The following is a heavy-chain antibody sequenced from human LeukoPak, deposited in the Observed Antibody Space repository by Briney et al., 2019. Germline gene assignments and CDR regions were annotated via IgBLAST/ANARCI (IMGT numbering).Heavy chain of an antibody. CDR1: GFTFGSYG. J-gene: IGHJ4*02. Sequence: PGGSLRLSCAASGFTFGSYGMHWVRQAPGKGLEWVAVIWYDGSNKYYADSVKGRFTISRDNSKNTLYLQMNSLRAEDTAVYYCARDMEGYCSGGSCYMYFWGQGTLVTVSS. V-gene: IGHV3-33*01. CDR3: ARDMEGYCSGGSCYMYF. D-gene: IGHD2-15*01. CDR2: IWYDGSNK.